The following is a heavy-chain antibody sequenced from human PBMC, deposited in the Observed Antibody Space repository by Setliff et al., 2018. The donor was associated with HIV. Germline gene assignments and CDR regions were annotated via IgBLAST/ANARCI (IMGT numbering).Heavy chain of an antibody. CDR3: ARDFSGGHYHDY. D-gene: IGHD2-15*01. CDR2: IKQDGSEK. J-gene: IGHJ4*02. Sequence: GWSLRLSCAASGFTLSNYWMSWVRQAPGKGLEWVAIIKQDGSEKYYVDSVKGRFTISRDNAKNSLFLQMNSLRAEDTALYYCARDFSGGHYHDYWGQGTLVTAPQ. V-gene: IGHV3-7*01. CDR1: GFTLSNYW.